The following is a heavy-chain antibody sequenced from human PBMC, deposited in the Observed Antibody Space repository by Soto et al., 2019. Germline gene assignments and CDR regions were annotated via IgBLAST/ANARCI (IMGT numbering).Heavy chain of an antibody. V-gene: IGHV3-30-3*01. CDR3: ASHDSSGYYYAWLDY. D-gene: IGHD3-22*01. J-gene: IGHJ4*02. CDR2: ISYDGSNK. Sequence: PRGSLRLSCVASGFTFSSYAMHWVRQAPGKGLEWVAVISYDGSNKYYADSVKGRFTISRDNSKNTLYLQMNSLRAEDTAVYYCASHDSSGYYYAWLDYWGQGTLVTVSS. CDR1: GFTFSSYA.